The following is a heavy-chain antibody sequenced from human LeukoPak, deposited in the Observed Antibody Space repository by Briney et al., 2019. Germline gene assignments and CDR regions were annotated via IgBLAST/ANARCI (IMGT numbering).Heavy chain of an antibody. CDR3: ARGQVFVPDSGYVMYHYYYGMDV. V-gene: IGHV4-34*01. J-gene: IGHJ6*02. D-gene: IGHD5-12*01. Sequence: NPSETLSLTCAVYGGSFSGYCWSWIRQPPGKGLEWIGEINHSGSTNYNPSLKSRVTISVDTSKNQFSLKLSSVTAADTAVYYCARGQVFVPDSGYVMYHYYYGMDVWGQGTTVTVSS. CDR2: INHSGST. CDR1: GGSFSGYC.